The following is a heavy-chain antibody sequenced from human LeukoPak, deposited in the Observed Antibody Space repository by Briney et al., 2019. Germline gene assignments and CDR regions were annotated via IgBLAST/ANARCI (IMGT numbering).Heavy chain of an antibody. CDR2: IIPIFGTA. D-gene: IGHD2-15*01. V-gene: IGHV1-69*13. Sequence: SVKVSCKASGGTFSSYAISWVRQAPGQGLEWMGGIIPIFGTANYAQRFQGRVTITADESTSTAYMELSSLRSEDTAVYYCARSSEAARVVVVAAPHELDYWGQGTLVTVSS. CDR3: ARSSEAARVVVVAAPHELDY. CDR1: GGTFSSYA. J-gene: IGHJ4*02.